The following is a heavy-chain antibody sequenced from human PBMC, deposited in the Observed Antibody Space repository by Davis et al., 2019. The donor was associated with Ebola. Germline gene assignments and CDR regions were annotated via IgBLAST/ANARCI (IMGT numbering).Heavy chain of an antibody. CDR3: ARDGPEKPYYYDSSGAFDY. Sequence: PGGSLRLSCAASGFTFSSYEMNWVRQAPGKGLEWVSYISSSGSTIYYADSVKGRFTIYRDNAKNSLYLQMNSLRAEDTAVYYCARDGPEKPYYYDSSGAFDYWGQGTLVTVSS. CDR2: ISSSGSTI. D-gene: IGHD3-22*01. V-gene: IGHV3-48*03. J-gene: IGHJ4*02. CDR1: GFTFSSYE.